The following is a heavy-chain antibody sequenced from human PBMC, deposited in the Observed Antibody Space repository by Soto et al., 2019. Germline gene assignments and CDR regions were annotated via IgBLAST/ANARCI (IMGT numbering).Heavy chain of an antibody. Sequence: QTGGSLRLSCAASGFTFSSYGMHWVRQAPVKGLEWVAVVSYDGRNKYYGDSVKGRFTISRDNSKNTLYLQMDSLRAEDTAVYYCERFPVWLYYYYVMDVCGQGTTVTVYS. D-gene: IGHD5-12*01. V-gene: IGHV3-30*03. CDR2: VSYDGRNK. CDR3: ERFPVWLYYYYVMDV. CDR1: GFTFSSYG. J-gene: IGHJ6*02.